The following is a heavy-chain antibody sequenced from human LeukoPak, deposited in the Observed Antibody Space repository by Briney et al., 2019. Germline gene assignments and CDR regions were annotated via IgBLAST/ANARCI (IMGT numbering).Heavy chain of an antibody. Sequence: GGSLRLSCAASGLTFSSHWMHWVRQAPGKGLVWVSRITNDGSSTTYADSVKGRFTISRDNAKNTLYLQVNSLRAEDTAVYYCAKGGKWDVTPFDYWGQGTLVTVSS. CDR1: GLTFSSHW. J-gene: IGHJ4*02. D-gene: IGHD1-26*01. CDR2: ITNDGSST. CDR3: AKGGKWDVTPFDY. V-gene: IGHV3-74*01.